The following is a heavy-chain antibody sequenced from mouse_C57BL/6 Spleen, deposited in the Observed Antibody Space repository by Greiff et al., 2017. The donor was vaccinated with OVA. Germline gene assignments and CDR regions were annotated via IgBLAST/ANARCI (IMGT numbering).Heavy chain of an antibody. CDR3: ASSYYSKGNAMDY. D-gene: IGHD2-5*01. CDR2: IYPGSGST. Sequence: QVQLQQPGAELVKPGASVKMSCKASGYTFTSYWITWVKQRPGQGLEWIGDIYPGSGSTNYNEKFKSKATLTVDTSSSTAYMQLSSLTSEDSAVYYCASSYYSKGNAMDYWGQGTSVTVSS. J-gene: IGHJ4*01. V-gene: IGHV1-55*01. CDR1: GYTFTSYW.